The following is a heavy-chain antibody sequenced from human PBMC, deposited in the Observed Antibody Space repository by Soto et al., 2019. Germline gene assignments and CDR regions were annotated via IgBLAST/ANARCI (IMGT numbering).Heavy chain of an antibody. J-gene: IGHJ4*02. CDR3: ARDGGYSGYDFFDY. D-gene: IGHD5-12*01. Sequence: GGSLRLSCAASGFTFSSYAMSWVRQAPGKGLEWVSSISSSSSYIYYADSVKGRFTISRDNAKNSLYLQMNSLRVEDTAVYYCARDGGYSGYDFFDYWGQGTLVTVSS. CDR1: GFTFSSYA. CDR2: ISSSSSYI. V-gene: IGHV3-21*01.